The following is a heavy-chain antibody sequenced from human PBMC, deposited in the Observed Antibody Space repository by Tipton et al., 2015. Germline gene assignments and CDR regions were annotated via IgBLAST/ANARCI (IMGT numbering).Heavy chain of an antibody. CDR1: GFTFNSYG. CDR2: IRSNGDRT. Sequence: SLRLSCAASGFTFNSYGMNWVRQAPGKGLEWVSGIRSNGDRTYYAGSVKGRFTISRDNSKNTLSLQMNSLSAEDTAVYYCAKVVRSGIGSPLAFEVWGQGTMVTVSS. D-gene: IGHD1-26*01. CDR3: AKVVRSGIGSPLAFEV. J-gene: IGHJ3*01. V-gene: IGHV3-23*01.